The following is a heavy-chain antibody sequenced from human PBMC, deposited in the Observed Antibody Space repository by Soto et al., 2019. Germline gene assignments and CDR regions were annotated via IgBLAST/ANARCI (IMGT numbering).Heavy chain of an antibody. V-gene: IGHV3-30-3*01. CDR3: ARDHGLYGSGGYYGY. CDR1: GFTFSSYA. CDR2: ISYDGSNK. D-gene: IGHD3-10*01. Sequence: QVQLVESGGGVVQPGRSLRLSCAASGFTFSSYAMHWVRQAPGKGLEWVAVISYDGSNKYYADSVKGRFTISRDNSKNTLYLQMNSLRAEDTAVYYCARDHGLYGSGGYYGYWGQGTLVTVSS. J-gene: IGHJ4*02.